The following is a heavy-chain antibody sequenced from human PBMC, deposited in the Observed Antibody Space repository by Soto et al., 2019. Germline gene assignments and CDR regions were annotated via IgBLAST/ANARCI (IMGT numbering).Heavy chain of an antibody. Sequence: EVQLLGSGGGLAQPGGSLRLSCVTSGFSFSNSGMSWVRQDPGKGLDWVSGISGNGRNTYYTDSVKGRFLVSRDNSGNTLFLQMNSLRAEDTAIYFCAKNGLSNSPSAIDSWGQGTLVTVSS. J-gene: IGHJ4*02. D-gene: IGHD1-1*01. CDR2: ISGNGRNT. CDR1: GFSFSNSG. CDR3: AKNGLSNSPSAIDS. V-gene: IGHV3-23*01.